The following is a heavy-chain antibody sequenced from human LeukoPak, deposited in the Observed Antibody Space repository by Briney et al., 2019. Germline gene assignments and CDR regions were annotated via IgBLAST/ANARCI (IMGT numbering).Heavy chain of an antibody. D-gene: IGHD1-26*01. CDR2: TSTSGGSA. J-gene: IGHJ4*02. Sequence: GGSLRLSCAASGFTFSNNAMSWVRQAPGKGLEWVSATSTSGGSAYYADSVKGRFTISRDNSKNTLYLQMDSLRADDTAVFYCARYSGSYYYPPAWDLWGQGTLVTVSS. CDR1: GFTFSNNA. CDR3: ARYSGSYYYPPAWDL. V-gene: IGHV3-23*01.